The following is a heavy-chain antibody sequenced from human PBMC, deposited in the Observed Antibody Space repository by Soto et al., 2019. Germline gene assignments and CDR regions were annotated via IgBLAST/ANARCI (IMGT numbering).Heavy chain of an antibody. CDR2: IWYDGSNK. CDR1: GFTFSSYG. V-gene: IGHV3-30*19. J-gene: IGHJ6*02. Sequence: SLRLSCAASGFTFSSYGMQWVRQAPGKGLEWVAVIWYDGSNKYYADSVKGRFTISRDNSKNTLYVQMNSLRAEDTAVYYCARDRGSKSYYYYGMDVWGQGTTVTVSS. CDR3: ARDRGSKSYYYYGMDV. D-gene: IGHD2-2*01.